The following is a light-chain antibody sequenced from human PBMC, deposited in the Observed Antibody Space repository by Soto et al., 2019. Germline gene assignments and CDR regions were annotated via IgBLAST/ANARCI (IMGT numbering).Light chain of an antibody. CDR2: GAS. CDR3: QQYSNWPKT. CDR1: QSVSSN. V-gene: IGKV3-15*01. Sequence: EIVMTPSPATLSVSPGERATLSCRASQSVSSNLAWYQQKSGQAPRLLIYGASTRATGIPARFSGSGSGTEFTLTISSLQSEDFAVYYCQQYSNWPKTFGQGTKVDIK. J-gene: IGKJ1*01.